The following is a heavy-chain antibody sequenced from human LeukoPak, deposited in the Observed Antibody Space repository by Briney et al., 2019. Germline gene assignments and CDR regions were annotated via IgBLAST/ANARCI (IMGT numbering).Heavy chain of an antibody. CDR2: IYYSGST. V-gene: IGHV4-59*01. J-gene: IGHJ4*02. D-gene: IGHD3-3*01. CDR3: ARLSRGSGFLESDYFDY. CDR1: GGSISSYY. Sequence: SETLSLTCPGSGGSISSYYLSWIRQPPAKGLEWIGYIYYSGSTNYNPSLKSRVTISVDTSKNQFSLKLSSVTAADTAVYYCARLSRGSGFLESDYFDYWGQGTLVTVSS.